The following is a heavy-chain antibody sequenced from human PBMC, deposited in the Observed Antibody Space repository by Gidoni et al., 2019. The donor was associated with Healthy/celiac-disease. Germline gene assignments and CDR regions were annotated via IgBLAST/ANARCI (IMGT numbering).Heavy chain of an antibody. Sequence: EVQLVESGGGLIKPGGSLRLSCAASGLNFSSYSMNWVRQAPGKVLELVSSISSSSSYIYYADSVKGRFTISRDNAKNSLYLQMNSLRAEDTAVYYCASGYGVFGSDYWGQGTLVTVSS. CDR2: ISSSSSYI. V-gene: IGHV3-21*01. D-gene: IGHD5-12*01. J-gene: IGHJ4*02. CDR3: ASGYGVFGSDY. CDR1: GLNFSSYS.